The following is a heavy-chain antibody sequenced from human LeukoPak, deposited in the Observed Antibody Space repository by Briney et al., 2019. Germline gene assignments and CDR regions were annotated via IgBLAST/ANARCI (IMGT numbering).Heavy chain of an antibody. CDR1: GFTFSSYA. D-gene: IGHD6-13*01. V-gene: IGHV3-23*01. Sequence: GGSLRLSCAASGFTFSSYAMSWVRQAPGKGLEWVSAISGSGGSTYYADSVKGRFTISRDNSKNTLYLQMNSLRAEDKAVYYCARDGGLIAAAGPTGGLDDYWGQGTLVTVSS. J-gene: IGHJ4*02. CDR2: ISGSGGST. CDR3: ARDGGLIAAAGPTGGLDDY.